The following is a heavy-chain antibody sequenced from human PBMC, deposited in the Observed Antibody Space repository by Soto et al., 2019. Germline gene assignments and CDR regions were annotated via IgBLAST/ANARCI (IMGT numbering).Heavy chain of an antibody. CDR3: ARDGITGTTMVGY. CDR2: ISSSSSYT. Sequence: SLRLSCAASGFTFSDYYMSWIRQAPGKGLEWVSYISSSSSYTNYADSVKGRFTISRDNAKNSLYLQMNSLRAEDTAVYYCARDGITGTTMVGYWGQGTLVTVSS. CDR1: GFTFSDYY. V-gene: IGHV3-11*06. J-gene: IGHJ4*02. D-gene: IGHD1-20*01.